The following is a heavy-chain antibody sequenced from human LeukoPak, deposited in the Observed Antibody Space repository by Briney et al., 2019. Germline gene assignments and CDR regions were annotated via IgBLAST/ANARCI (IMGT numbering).Heavy chain of an antibody. Sequence: PGGSLRLSCAASGFTLSNHAMIWVRQAPGKGLEWVSAISGSGGSTYYADSVKGRFTISRDNSKNTLYLQMNSLRAEDTAVYYCAKASGYSSGWYDYWGQGTLVTVSS. J-gene: IGHJ4*02. V-gene: IGHV3-23*01. CDR3: AKASGYSSGWYDY. CDR1: GFTLSNHA. D-gene: IGHD6-19*01. CDR2: ISGSGGST.